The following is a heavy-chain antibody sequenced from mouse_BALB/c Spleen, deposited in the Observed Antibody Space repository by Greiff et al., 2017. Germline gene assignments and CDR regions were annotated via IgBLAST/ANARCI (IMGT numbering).Heavy chain of an antibody. V-gene: IGHV1-7*01. CDR1: GYTFTSYC. CDR3: ARVENSNYGFGFAY. CDR2: INPSTGYT. J-gene: IGHJ3*01. D-gene: IGHD2-5*01. Sequence: QVQLQQSGAELAKPGASVKMSCKASGYTFTSYCMHWVKQRPGQGLGWIGYINPSTGYTEYNQKFKDKATLTADKTSSTAYLQLSSLTSDDSAVFYCARVENSNYGFGFAYWGQGTLVTVSA.